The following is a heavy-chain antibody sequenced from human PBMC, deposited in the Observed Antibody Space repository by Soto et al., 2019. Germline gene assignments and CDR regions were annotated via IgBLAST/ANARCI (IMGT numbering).Heavy chain of an antibody. V-gene: IGHV3-30-3*01. D-gene: IGHD3-16*01. Sequence: LRLSCAASGFTFSSYAMHWVRQAPGKGLEWVAVISYDGSNKYYADSVKGRFTISRDNSKNTLYLQMNSLTSEDTAVYYCARDQPHSNWNNFYTNNWFDPWGQGTLVTVSS. CDR1: GFTFSSYA. CDR2: ISYDGSNK. CDR3: ARDQPHSNWNNFYTNNWFDP. J-gene: IGHJ5*02.